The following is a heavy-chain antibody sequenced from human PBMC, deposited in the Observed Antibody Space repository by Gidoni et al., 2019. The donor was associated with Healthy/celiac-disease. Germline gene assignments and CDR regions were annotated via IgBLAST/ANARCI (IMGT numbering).Heavy chain of an antibody. J-gene: IGHJ6*02. CDR2: ISYDGSNK. Sequence: QVQLVESGGGVVQPGRSLRLSCAASGFTFSSYGMHWVRQAPGKGLEWVAVISYDGSNKYYADSVKGRFTISRDNSKNTLYLKMNSLRAEDTAVYYCAKVGDRGYGMDVWGQGTTVTVSS. CDR1: GFTFSSYG. D-gene: IGHD3-16*01. CDR3: AKVGDRGYGMDV. V-gene: IGHV3-30*18.